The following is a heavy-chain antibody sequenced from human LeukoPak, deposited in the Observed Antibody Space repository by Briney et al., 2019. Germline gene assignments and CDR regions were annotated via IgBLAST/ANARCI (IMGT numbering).Heavy chain of an antibody. D-gene: IGHD3-10*01. V-gene: IGHV4-39*07. CDR3: AKGRKLLLWFGELNILA. CDR1: GGSLTSSSYY. CDR2: IYYSGST. Sequence: SETLSLTCTVSGGSLTSSSYYWGWIRQPPGKGMEWIGSIYYSGSTYYKSSLKSRVTISLDTSKNQFSLKLSSVTAADTAVYYCAKGRKLLLWFGELNILAWGQGTLVTVSS. J-gene: IGHJ5*02.